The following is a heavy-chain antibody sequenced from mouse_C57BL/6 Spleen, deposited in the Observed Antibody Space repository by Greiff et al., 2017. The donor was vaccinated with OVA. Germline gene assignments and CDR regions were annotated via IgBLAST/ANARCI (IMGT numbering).Heavy chain of an antibody. CDR2: IYPGDGDT. J-gene: IGHJ4*01. V-gene: IGHV1-82*01. CDR1: GYAFSSSW. Sequence: QVQLKESGPELVKPGASVKISCKASGYAFSSSWMNWVKQRPGKGLEWIGRIYPGDGDTNYNGKFKGKATLTADKSSSTAYMQLSSLTSEDSAVYFCARPDAMDYWGQGTSVTVSS. CDR3: ARPDAMDY.